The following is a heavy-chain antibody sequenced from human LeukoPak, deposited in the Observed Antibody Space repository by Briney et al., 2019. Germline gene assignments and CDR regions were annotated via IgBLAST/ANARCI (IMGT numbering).Heavy chain of an antibody. D-gene: IGHD1-26*01. Sequence: GRSLRLSCAASGFTFSTYPMHWVRQAPGKGLEWVAIISNDGTEKFYADSVRGRFTISRDNSKTTLYLQVNSLRAEDTAVYYCARRGTGRYFYFFDSWGQGTLVTVSS. J-gene: IGHJ4*02. CDR1: GFTFSTYP. V-gene: IGHV3-30*04. CDR3: ARRGTGRYFYFFDS. CDR2: ISNDGTEK.